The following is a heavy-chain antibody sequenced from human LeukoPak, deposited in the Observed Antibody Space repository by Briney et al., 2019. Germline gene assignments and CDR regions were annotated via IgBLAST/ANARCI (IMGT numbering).Heavy chain of an antibody. CDR3: AREHYYGSGSYRDFDY. Sequence: GGSLRLSCAASGFTFSSYAMSWVRQAPGKGLEWVSAIGASGRDTYYAASVKGRLIISRDNSETTLYLQMNSLRAEDTAVYYCAREHYYGSGSYRDFDYWGQGTLVTVSS. CDR1: GFTFSSYA. D-gene: IGHD3-10*01. CDR2: IGASGRDT. V-gene: IGHV3-23*01. J-gene: IGHJ4*02.